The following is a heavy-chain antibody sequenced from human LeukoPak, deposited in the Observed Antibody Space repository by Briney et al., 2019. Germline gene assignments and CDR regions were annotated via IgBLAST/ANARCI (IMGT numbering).Heavy chain of an antibody. D-gene: IGHD3-9*01. CDR1: GFTFSRYA. CDR3: VKSAGFDWLSPLDAFDI. J-gene: IGHJ3*02. CDR2: ISSSGGST. Sequence: GGSLRLSCSASGFTFSRYAMHWARQAPGKRLEYVSAISSSGGSTYYADSVKGRFTISRDNSKDTLYLQMSSLRAEDTTVYYCVKSAGFDWLSPLDAFDIWGQGTMVTVSS. V-gene: IGHV3-64D*06.